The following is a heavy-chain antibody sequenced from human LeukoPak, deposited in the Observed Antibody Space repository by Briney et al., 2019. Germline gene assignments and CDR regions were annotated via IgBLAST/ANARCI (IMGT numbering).Heavy chain of an antibody. D-gene: IGHD5-24*01. CDR2: ISGSGDSP. J-gene: IGHJ4*02. CDR3: ARDGYNWNFDY. V-gene: IGHV3-23*01. CDR1: EFTFTNYA. Sequence: PGGSLRLSCAASEFTFTNYALSWVRQAPGKGLEWVSAISGSGDSPYYADSVKGRFTISRDNSKNTLYLQLNGLRPEDTAVYYGARDGYNWNFDYWGQGTLVTVSS.